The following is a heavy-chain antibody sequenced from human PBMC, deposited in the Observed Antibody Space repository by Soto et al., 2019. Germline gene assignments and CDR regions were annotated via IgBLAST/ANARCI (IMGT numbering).Heavy chain of an antibody. CDR3: ARAYCGGDCYPESYQYHGMDV. CDR2: IYDSGTT. J-gene: IGHJ6*02. V-gene: IGHV4-59*02. D-gene: IGHD2-21*02. CDR1: GGSVRKYY. Sequence: QVQLQESGPGLVKPSETLSLTCIVSGGSVRKYYWSCIRQSPGKGLEWIGYIYDSGTTNYNPALDRRAPISVDTHKIQFSLNLTSVTAADTAVYYCARAYCGGDCYPESYQYHGMDVWGQGTTVTVSS.